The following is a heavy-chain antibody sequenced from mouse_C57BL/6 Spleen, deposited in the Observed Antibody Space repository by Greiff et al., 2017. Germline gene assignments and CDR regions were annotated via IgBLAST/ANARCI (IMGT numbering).Heavy chain of an antibody. CDR1: GFTFSDYY. Sequence: VQLKESEGGLVQPGSSMQLSCTASGFTFSDYYMAWVRQVPEKGLEWVANINYDGSSTYYLDSLKSSFIISRDNAKNILYLQMSSLKSDDTATYYCARSGYYDYFDYWGPGTTLTVSS. D-gene: IGHD2-3*01. CDR3: ARSGYYDYFDY. CDR2: INYDGSST. V-gene: IGHV5-16*01. J-gene: IGHJ2*01.